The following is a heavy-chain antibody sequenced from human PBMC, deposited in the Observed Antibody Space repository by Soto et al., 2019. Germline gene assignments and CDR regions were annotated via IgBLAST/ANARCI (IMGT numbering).Heavy chain of an antibody. Sequence: QVQLVQSGAEVKKPGASVKVSCKTSGYTFAAFFIHWIRQAPGQGLEWMGWINPTSGATVSAQKFQDRVTMTMDTSISTAYTELRGLKSDDTAVYYCTRDPDYGDYWGYFFDYWGQGTPVSVSS. CDR3: TRDPDYGDYWGYFFDY. J-gene: IGHJ4*02. V-gene: IGHV1-2*02. CDR1: GYTFAAFF. D-gene: IGHD4-17*01. CDR2: INPTSGAT.